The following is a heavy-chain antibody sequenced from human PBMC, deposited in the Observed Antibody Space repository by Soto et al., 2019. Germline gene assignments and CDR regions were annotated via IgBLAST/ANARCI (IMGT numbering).Heavy chain of an antibody. J-gene: IGHJ6*02. D-gene: IGHD6-13*01. Sequence: QVQLVESGGGVVQSGRSLRLSCAASGFTFNNYGMHWVRQAPGKGLEWLAVIWNDGSNSSYANSVKGRFTISRDNSKNTLYLQMSSLRAEDTGVYYCARRQIPPPTRGAANARGAMDVWGQGTTVTVSS. CDR1: GFTFNNYG. CDR2: IWNDGSNS. CDR3: ARRQIPPPTRGAANARGAMDV. V-gene: IGHV3-33*01.